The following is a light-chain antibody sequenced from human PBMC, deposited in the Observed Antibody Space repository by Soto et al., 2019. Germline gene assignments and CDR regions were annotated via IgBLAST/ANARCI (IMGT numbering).Light chain of an antibody. J-gene: IGKJ4*01. CDR2: KAP. CDR3: QQYNSYRLT. Sequence: DIQMTQSPSTLSASVGDRVTITCRASQSISSWLAWYQQKPGKAPKLLIYKAPSLESGVPSRFSGSGSGTEFTLTISSLQPDDFATYYCQQYNSYRLTFGGGTKVDIK. V-gene: IGKV1-5*03. CDR1: QSISSW.